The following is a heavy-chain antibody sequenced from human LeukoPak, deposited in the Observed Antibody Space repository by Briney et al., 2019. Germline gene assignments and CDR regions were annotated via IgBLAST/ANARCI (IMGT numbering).Heavy chain of an antibody. CDR1: GGTFSSYA. V-gene: IGHV1-69*05. Sequence: ASVKVSFKASGGTFSSYAISWVRQAPGQGLEWMGGIIPIFGTANYAQKFQGRVTITTDESTSTAYMELSSLRSEGTAVYYCARGRQQPEYYFDYWGQGTLVTVSS. CDR2: IIPIFGTA. J-gene: IGHJ4*02. D-gene: IGHD6-13*01. CDR3: ARGRQQPEYYFDY.